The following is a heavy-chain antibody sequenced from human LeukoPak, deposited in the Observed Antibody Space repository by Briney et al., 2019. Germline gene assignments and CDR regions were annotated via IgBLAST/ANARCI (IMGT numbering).Heavy chain of an antibody. J-gene: IGHJ4*02. D-gene: IGHD2-15*01. V-gene: IGHV4-39*07. CDR1: GGSIRSRTYY. Sequence: PSETLSLTCTVSGGSIRSRTYYWGWIRQSPGKGLEWIGSIYYNGTTNYNPSLKSRVTISVDTSKNQFSLNLRSVTAADTAVYYCATEPVAALRLFDYWGQGTLVTVSS. CDR3: ATEPVAALRLFDY. CDR2: IYYNGTT.